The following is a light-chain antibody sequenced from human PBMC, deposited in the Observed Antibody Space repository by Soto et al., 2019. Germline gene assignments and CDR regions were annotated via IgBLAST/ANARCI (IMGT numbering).Light chain of an antibody. CDR3: ATWEESINGPV. J-gene: IGLJ3*02. Sequence: QSVLTQPPSASATPGQRVAISCSGSSSNIGSHTVNWYHQLPGTAPKLLIYSNDHRPSGVPGRFSGSKSGTSASLAISGLQSEDEGEYYYATWEESINGPVFGGGTKLTVL. CDR1: SSNIGSHT. V-gene: IGLV1-44*01. CDR2: SND.